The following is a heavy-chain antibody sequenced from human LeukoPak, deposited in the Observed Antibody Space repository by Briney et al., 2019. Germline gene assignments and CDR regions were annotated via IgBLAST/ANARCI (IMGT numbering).Heavy chain of an antibody. J-gene: IGHJ4*02. Sequence: PSETLSLTCAVYGGSFSGYYWSWIRQPPGKGLEWIGEINHSGSINYNPSLKSRVTISVDTSKNQFSLKQSSVTAADTAVYYCARLPIRHTIFGVVIIGGFDYWGQGTLVTVSS. CDR1: GGSFSGYY. D-gene: IGHD3-3*01. CDR2: INHSGSI. V-gene: IGHV4-34*01. CDR3: ARLPIRHTIFGVVIIGGFDY.